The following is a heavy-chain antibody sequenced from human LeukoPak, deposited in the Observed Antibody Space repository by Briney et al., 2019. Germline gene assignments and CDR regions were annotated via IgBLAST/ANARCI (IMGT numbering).Heavy chain of an antibody. CDR2: ISGPGADT. V-gene: IGHV3-23*01. D-gene: IGHD1-1*01. CDR3: AKMSGTYGTTSWVFES. J-gene: IGHJ4*02. Sequence: GGSLRLSCAASGFTFSTYAISWVRQAPGKGLEWVSAISGPGADTYNADSVKGRFTISRDNSKNTLYLQMNSLRAKDAAVYFCAKMSGTYGTTSWVFESWGQGTLVTVSS. CDR1: GFTFSTYA.